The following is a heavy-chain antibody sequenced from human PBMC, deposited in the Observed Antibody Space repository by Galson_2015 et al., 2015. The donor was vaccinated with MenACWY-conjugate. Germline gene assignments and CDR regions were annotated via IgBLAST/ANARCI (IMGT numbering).Heavy chain of an antibody. CDR1: GFNFRTYA. V-gene: IGHV3-23*01. CDR2: LSGSGIHT. CDR3: AKYLGTENDNFFDY. D-gene: IGHD2-21*02. Sequence: SLRLSCAASGFNFRTYAMSWVRQALGKGLEWVSTLSGSGIHTNYADSVKGRFTISRDTSKNTLYLQMNNVRVDDTATYYCAKYLGTENDNFFDYWGRGTLVTVSS. J-gene: IGHJ4*02.